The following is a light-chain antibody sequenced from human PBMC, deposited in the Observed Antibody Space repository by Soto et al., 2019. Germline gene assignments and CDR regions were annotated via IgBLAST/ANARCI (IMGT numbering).Light chain of an antibody. CDR3: QQYNDWPRT. CDR1: QSVTNK. V-gene: IGKV3-15*01. J-gene: IGKJ4*01. CDR2: GAS. Sequence: EIVMTQSPATLSASPGERVTLSCRATQSVTNKLAWYQQKPGQAPRLLIYGASTRIGGVPARFSGSGSGAEFTLTISSLQSEDFAVYYCQQYNDWPRTFGGGTKVEIK.